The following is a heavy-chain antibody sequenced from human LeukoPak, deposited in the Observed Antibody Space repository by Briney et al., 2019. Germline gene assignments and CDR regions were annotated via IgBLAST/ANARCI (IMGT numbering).Heavy chain of an antibody. CDR1: GYTFTGYY. CDR3: ARAGYYQNWFDP. V-gene: IGHV1-2*02. D-gene: IGHD3-22*01. Sequence: ASVKVSCKASGYTFTGYYMHWVRQAPGQGLEWMGWINPSSGGTDYAQKFQGRVTMTRDTSISTAYMELSRLRSDDTAVYYCARAGYYQNWFDPWGQGTLVTVSS. CDR2: INPSSGGT. J-gene: IGHJ5*02.